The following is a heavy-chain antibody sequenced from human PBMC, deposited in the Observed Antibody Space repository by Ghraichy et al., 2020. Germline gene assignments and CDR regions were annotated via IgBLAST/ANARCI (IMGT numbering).Heavy chain of an antibody. CDR1: GYTFTSYA. Sequence: SVKISCKASGYTFTSYAMQWVRQAPGQRLEWMGWINAGNGNTKYSQKFQGRVTITRDTSASTAYMELSSLRSEDTAVYYCARKTYDSSGYNWFDPWGQGTLVTVSS. J-gene: IGHJ5*02. CDR3: ARKTYDSSGYNWFDP. V-gene: IGHV1-3*01. D-gene: IGHD3-22*01. CDR2: INAGNGNT.